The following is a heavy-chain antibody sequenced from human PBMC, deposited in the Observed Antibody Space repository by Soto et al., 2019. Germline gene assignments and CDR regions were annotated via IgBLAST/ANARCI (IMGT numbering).Heavy chain of an antibody. J-gene: IGHJ4*02. Sequence: GGSLRLSCAASGFSFSNSWMYWVRQAPGKGLEWVSGISWNSGSIGYADSVKGRFTISRDNAKNSLYLQMNSLRAEDTALYYCAKDLFPRYCSSTSCWGYFDYWGQGTLVTVSS. CDR2: ISWNSGSI. CDR3: AKDLFPRYCSSTSCWGYFDY. CDR1: GFSFSNSW. V-gene: IGHV3-9*01. D-gene: IGHD2-2*01.